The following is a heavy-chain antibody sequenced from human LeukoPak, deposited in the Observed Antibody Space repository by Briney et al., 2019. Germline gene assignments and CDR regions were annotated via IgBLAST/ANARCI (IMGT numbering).Heavy chain of an antibody. J-gene: IGHJ4*01. CDR3: ATDFGCKVH. CDR1: GFTFSDVW. D-gene: IGHD2-8*01. V-gene: IGHV3-15*01. Sequence: GGSLRLSCAASGFTFSDVWMSWVRQAPGKGLEWVALIKRKSEGGTTDYGAPVKGRFTISRDDSKNTLYLQMNSLRTEDTAVYYCATDFGCKVHWGHGTLVTVSS. CDR2: IKRKSEGGTT.